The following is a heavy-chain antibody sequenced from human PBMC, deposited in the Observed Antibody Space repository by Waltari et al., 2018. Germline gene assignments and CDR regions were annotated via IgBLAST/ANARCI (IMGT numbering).Heavy chain of an antibody. CDR1: GLSFSDFV. J-gene: IGHJ5*02. V-gene: IGHV3-33*03. CDR2: VWQDRPNT. D-gene: IGHD3-22*01. Sequence: QVQLVESGGGVVQPGRSLRLSCAASGLSFSDFVMHWVRQPPGKGLGWVAAVWQDRPNTYYGDSVKGRFTISRDNSKNMVYLQMNNLRAEDTAVYYCATGAPYYDSSGYPESWGRGTLVTVSS. CDR3: ATGAPYYDSSGYPES.